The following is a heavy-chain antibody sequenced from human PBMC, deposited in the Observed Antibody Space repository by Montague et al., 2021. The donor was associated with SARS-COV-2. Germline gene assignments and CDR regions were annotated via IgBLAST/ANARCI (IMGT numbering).Heavy chain of an antibody. V-gene: IGHV3-21*01. CDR2: ISSSTYT. Sequence: SLRLSCAASGFNFISYDMNWVRQAPGKGLEWVSSISSSTYTHYADSVKGRVTISSDNAKNLVFLQMNSLRAEDTAVYYCARDYTNFDAFDIWGQGTTVTVSA. CDR1: GFNFISYD. J-gene: IGHJ3*02. D-gene: IGHD5-24*01. CDR3: ARDYTNFDAFDI.